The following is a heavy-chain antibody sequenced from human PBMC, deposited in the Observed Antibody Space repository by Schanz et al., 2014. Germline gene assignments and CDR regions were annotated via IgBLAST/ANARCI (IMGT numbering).Heavy chain of an antibody. V-gene: IGHV1-69*02. CDR1: GGTFSTYP. Sequence: SCKASGGTFSTYPINWLRQAPGQGLEWMGRIISILGIPNYAQKFQGRVTFTADKSTSTAYMELSSLRYEDTALYSCERGTKQGTLDIWGQGTIDTVSA. CDR2: IISILGIP. CDR3: ERGTKQGTLDI. D-gene: IGHD2-2*01. J-gene: IGHJ3*02.